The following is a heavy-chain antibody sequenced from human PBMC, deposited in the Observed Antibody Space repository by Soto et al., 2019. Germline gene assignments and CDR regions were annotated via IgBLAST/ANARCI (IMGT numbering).Heavy chain of an antibody. Sequence: PGGSLRLSCAASGFTVSSNYMSWVRQAPGKGLEWVSVIYSGGSTYYADSVKGRFTISRDNSKNTLYLQMNSLRAEDTAVYYCARYALSPRVHHAPWMTTTKGPYFDYWGRGTLVTVSS. CDR2: IYSGGST. CDR3: ARYALSPRVHHAPWMTTTKGPYFDY. CDR1: GFTVSSNY. J-gene: IGHJ4*02. V-gene: IGHV3-66*01. D-gene: IGHD4-17*01.